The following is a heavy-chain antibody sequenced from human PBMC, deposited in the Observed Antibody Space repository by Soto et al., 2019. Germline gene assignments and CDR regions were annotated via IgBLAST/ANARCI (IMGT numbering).Heavy chain of an antibody. D-gene: IGHD4-17*01. J-gene: IGHJ4*02. V-gene: IGHV4-34*01. CDR2: INHSGST. CDR1: GGSFSGYY. CDR3: ARTPPTVTTTLYFDY. Sequence: SSETLSLTCAVYGGSFSGYYWSWIRQPPGKGLEWIGEINHSGSTNYNPSLKSRVTISVDTSKNQFSLKLSSVTAADTAVYYCARTPPTVTTTLYFDYWGQGTLVTVSS.